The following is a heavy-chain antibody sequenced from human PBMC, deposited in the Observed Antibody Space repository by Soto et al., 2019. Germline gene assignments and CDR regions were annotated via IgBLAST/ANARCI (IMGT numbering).Heavy chain of an antibody. Sequence: QVQPVQSGPEVRKPGASVRVSCKAYGYSFSTYNLFWVRQAPGQGLQWMGWVSTYNGDTTYAQKFQGRVFMTTDTSTSTAYMELRGLTSDDTAVYYCARDVVPTYDFWGQGTLVTVSS. J-gene: IGHJ4*02. CDR1: GYSFSTYN. V-gene: IGHV1-18*04. D-gene: IGHD1-1*01. CDR3: ARDVVPTYDF. CDR2: VSTYNGDT.